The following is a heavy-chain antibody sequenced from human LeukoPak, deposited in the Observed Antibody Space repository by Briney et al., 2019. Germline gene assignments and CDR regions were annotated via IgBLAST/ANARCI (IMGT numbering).Heavy chain of an antibody. D-gene: IGHD2-2*01. V-gene: IGHV1-18*01. J-gene: IGHJ4*02. Sequence: ASVTVSCTASGYTFTSYGISWVRQAPGQGLEWLGWISAYNGNTNYAQKLQGRVTMTTDTSTSTAYMELRSLRSDDTAVYYCAREDCSSTSCYSAGPFATDYWGQGTLVTVSS. CDR1: GYTFTSYG. CDR3: AREDCSSTSCYSAGPFATDY. CDR2: ISAYNGNT.